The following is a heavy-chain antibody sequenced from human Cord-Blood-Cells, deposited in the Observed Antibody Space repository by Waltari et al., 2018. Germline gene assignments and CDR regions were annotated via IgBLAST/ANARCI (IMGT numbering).Heavy chain of an antibody. D-gene: IGHD3-3*01. CDR1: GGSISSYY. CDR2: IYTSGST. Sequence: QVQLQESGPGLVKPSETLSLTCTVSGGSISSYYWSWIRQPAGKGLEWIGRIYTSGSTNYTPSLKSRVTMSVDTSKNQFSLKLSSVTAADTAVYYCAIDNGDFWSGYYNYYYYMDVWGKGTTVTVSS. V-gene: IGHV4-4*07. CDR3: AIDNGDFWSGYYNYYYYMDV. J-gene: IGHJ6*03.